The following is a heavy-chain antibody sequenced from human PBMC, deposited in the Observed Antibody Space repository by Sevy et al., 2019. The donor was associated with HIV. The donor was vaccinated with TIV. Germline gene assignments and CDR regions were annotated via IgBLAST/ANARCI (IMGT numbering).Heavy chain of an antibody. CDR2: IIPIFGTA. J-gene: IGHJ4*02. CDR3: ASGYSSGWYNY. D-gene: IGHD6-19*01. Sequence: ASVKVSCKASGGTFSSYAISWVRQAPGQGLEWMGGIIPIFGTANYAQKFQGRVTITADESTSTAYMELSSLRSEDTAVYYYASGYSSGWYNYWGQGTLVTVSS. CDR1: GGTFSSYA. V-gene: IGHV1-69*13.